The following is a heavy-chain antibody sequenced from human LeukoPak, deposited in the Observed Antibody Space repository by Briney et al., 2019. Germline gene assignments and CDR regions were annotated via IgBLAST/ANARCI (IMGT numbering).Heavy chain of an antibody. D-gene: IGHD3-22*01. CDR1: GYTFTSYD. Sequence: ASVKVSCKASGYTFTSYDINWVRQATGQGLEWMGWMNPNSGNTGYAQKFQGRVTMTRNTSISTAYMELSSLRSEDTAVYYCARSVGGSGYYSTDAFDIWGQGTMVTVSS. J-gene: IGHJ3*02. V-gene: IGHV1-8*01. CDR3: ARSVGGSGYYSTDAFDI. CDR2: MNPNSGNT.